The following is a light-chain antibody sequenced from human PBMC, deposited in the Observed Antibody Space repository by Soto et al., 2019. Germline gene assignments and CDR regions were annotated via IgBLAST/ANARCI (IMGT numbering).Light chain of an antibody. V-gene: IGLV2-14*01. CDR2: EVF. CDR1: NSDIGVYNY. CDR3: SSYTTSTTVP. J-gene: IGLJ2*01. Sequence: QSALTQPASVSGSLGQSITISCTGTNSDIGVYNYVSWYQQHPGKAPRLIIYEVFSRPSGISHRFSGSKSGNTASLTISGLLTEDEADYYCSSYTTSTTVPFGGGTKLTVL.